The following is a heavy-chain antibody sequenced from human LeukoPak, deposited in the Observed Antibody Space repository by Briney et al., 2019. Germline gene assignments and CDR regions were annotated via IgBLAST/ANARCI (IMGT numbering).Heavy chain of an antibody. CDR1: GFTFSSYG. Sequence: GGSLRLSCAASGFTFSSYGMHWVRQAPGKGLEWVAVIWYDGSNKYYADSVKGRFTISRDNSKNTLYLQMNSLRAEDTAVYYCAKTGSWYSYYYYMDVWGKGTTVTVSS. D-gene: IGHD2-15*01. V-gene: IGHV3-33*06. CDR3: AKTGSWYSYYYYMDV. CDR2: IWYDGSNK. J-gene: IGHJ6*03.